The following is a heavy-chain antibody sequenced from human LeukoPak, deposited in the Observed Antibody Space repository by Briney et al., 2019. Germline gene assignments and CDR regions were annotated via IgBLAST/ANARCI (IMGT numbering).Heavy chain of an antibody. CDR2: IWYDGSNK. J-gene: IGHJ1*01. D-gene: IGHD3-22*01. V-gene: IGHV3-33*01. CDR3: AREDYDSSGYYYVSLYFQH. Sequence: GGSLRLSCAASGFTFSSYGMHWVRQAPGKGLEWVAVIWYDGSNKYYADFVKGRFTISRDNSKNTLYLQMNSLRAEDTAVYYCAREDYDSSGYYYVSLYFQHWGQGTLVTVSS. CDR1: GFTFSSYG.